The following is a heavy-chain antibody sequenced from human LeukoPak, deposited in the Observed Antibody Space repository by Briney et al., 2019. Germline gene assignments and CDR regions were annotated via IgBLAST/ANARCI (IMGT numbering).Heavy chain of an antibody. CDR2: IYTSGST. J-gene: IGHJ3*02. D-gene: IGHD6-19*01. CDR1: GGSFSSYY. Sequence: PSETLSLTCAVYGGSFSSYYWSWIRQPAGKGLEWIGRIYTSGSTNYNPSLKSRVTMSVDTSKNQFSLKLSSVTAADTAVYYCARGRGYSSGWYSLGAFDIWGQGTMVTVSS. V-gene: IGHV4-59*10. CDR3: ARGRGYSSGWYSLGAFDI.